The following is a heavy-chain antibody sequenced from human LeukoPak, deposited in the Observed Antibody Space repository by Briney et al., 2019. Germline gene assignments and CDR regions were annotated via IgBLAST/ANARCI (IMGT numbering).Heavy chain of an antibody. CDR1: GFTFSSYS. CDR3: ARVGTYYYDSSGYYYLGY. V-gene: IGHV3-21*01. D-gene: IGHD3-22*01. J-gene: IGHJ4*02. Sequence: PEGSLRLSCAASGFTFSSYSMNWVRQAPGKGLEWVSSISSSSSYIYYADSVKGRFTISRDNAKNSLYLQMNSLRAEDTAVYYCARVGTYYYDSSGYYYLGYWGQGTLVTVSS. CDR2: ISSSSSYI.